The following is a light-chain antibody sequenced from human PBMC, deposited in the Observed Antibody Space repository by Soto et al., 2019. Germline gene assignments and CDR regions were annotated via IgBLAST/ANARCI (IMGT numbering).Light chain of an antibody. V-gene: IGKV3-20*01. CDR1: QSVGRIS. J-gene: IGKJ4*01. CDR3: QQYGRPPLT. Sequence: EIVLTQSPGTLSLSPGERATLSCRASQSVGRISLVWYQQKSGQAPRLLIYGASRRATGISDRFSGTGSGTDFTLTISRLEPEDFAVYYCQQYGRPPLTFGGGTKVEV. CDR2: GAS.